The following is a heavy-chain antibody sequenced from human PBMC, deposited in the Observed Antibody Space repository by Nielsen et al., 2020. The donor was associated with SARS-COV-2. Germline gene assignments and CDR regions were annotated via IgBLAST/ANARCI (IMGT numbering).Heavy chain of an antibody. V-gene: IGHV3-21*01. D-gene: IGHD5-12*01. CDR3: ATADSGPDVGYYYGMDV. CDR2: ISSSSSYI. Sequence: GGSLRLSCAASGFTFSSYSMNWVRQAPGKGLEWVSSISSSSSYIYYADSVKGRFTISRDNAKNSLYLQMNSLRAEDTAVYYCATADSGPDVGYYYGMDVWGQGTTVTVSS. CDR1: GFTFSSYS. J-gene: IGHJ6*02.